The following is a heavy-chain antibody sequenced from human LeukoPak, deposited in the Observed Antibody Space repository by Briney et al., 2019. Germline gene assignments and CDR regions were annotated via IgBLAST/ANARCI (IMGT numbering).Heavy chain of an antibody. D-gene: IGHD3-22*01. CDR3: AKGASVHYDSSGYYY. Sequence: GASLRLSCAASGFTFDDYAMHWVRQAPGKGLEWVSGISWNSGSIGYADSVKGRFTISRDNAKNSLYLQMNSLRAEDTALYYCAKGASVHYDSSGYYYWGQGTLVTVSS. J-gene: IGHJ4*02. CDR1: GFTFDDYA. V-gene: IGHV3-9*01. CDR2: ISWNSGSI.